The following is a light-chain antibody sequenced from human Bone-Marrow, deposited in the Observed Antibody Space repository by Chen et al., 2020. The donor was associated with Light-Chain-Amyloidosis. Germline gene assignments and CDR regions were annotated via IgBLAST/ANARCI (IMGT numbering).Light chain of an antibody. CDR2: DDS. V-gene: IGLV3-21*02. J-gene: IGLJ3*02. CDR3: QVWDRSSDRPV. Sequence: YVLTQPSSVSVAPGQTATIASGGNNIGSTSVHWYQQTPGQAPLLVVYDDSDRPSGIPERLSGSNSGNTATLTISGVEAGDEADYYCQVWDRSSDRPVFGGGTKLTVL. CDR1: NIGSTS.